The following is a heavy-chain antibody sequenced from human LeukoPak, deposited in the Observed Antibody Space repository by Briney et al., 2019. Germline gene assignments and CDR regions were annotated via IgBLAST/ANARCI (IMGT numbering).Heavy chain of an antibody. J-gene: IGHJ4*02. V-gene: IGHV1-46*01. Sequence: ASVKVSCKASGYTFTSYYMRWVRQAPGQGLEWMGKINPSGGSTSYTQKFQGRVTMSRDTSTSTVYMELSSLRSEDTAVYYCARGGGGGSRSYYKSPFDYWGQGTLVTVSS. CDR1: GYTFTSYY. CDR3: ARGGGGGSRSYYKSPFDY. CDR2: INPSGGST. D-gene: IGHD3-10*01.